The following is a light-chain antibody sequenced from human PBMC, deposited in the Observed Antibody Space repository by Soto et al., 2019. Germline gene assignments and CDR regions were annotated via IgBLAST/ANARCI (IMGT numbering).Light chain of an antibody. CDR1: QSISSG. CDR3: QQYNSYPLT. CDR2: DAS. Sequence: DIQMTQSPSTLSASVGDRVTITCRASQSISSGLAWYQQKPGKAPKLLIYDASSLESGVPSRFSGSGSGTEFTLTISSLQPDDFATYHCQQYNSYPLTFGGGTTVDIK. V-gene: IGKV1-5*01. J-gene: IGKJ4*01.